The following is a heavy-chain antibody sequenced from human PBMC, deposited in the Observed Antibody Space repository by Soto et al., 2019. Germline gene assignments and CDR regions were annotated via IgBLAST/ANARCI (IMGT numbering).Heavy chain of an antibody. Sequence: GASVKVSCKASGGTFSSYAISWVRQAPGQGLEWMGGIIPIFGTANYAQKFQGRVTITADESTSTAYMELSSLRSEDTAVYYCARDARYDSSGYLDYWGQGTLVTVSS. CDR1: GGTFSSYA. CDR2: IIPIFGTA. V-gene: IGHV1-69*13. J-gene: IGHJ4*02. D-gene: IGHD3-22*01. CDR3: ARDARYDSSGYLDY.